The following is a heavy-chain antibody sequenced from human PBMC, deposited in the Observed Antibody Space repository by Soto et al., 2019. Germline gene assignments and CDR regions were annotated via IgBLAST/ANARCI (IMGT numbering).Heavy chain of an antibody. CDR3: ARNPRWELLDAFDI. D-gene: IGHD1-26*01. J-gene: IGHJ3*02. CDR2: IIPIFGTA. Sequence: QVQLVQSGAEVKKPGSSVKVSCKASGGTFSSYAISWVRQAPGQGLEWMGGIIPIFGTANYAQKFQGRVTITADESTSTAYMELSSLRSEDTAVYYCARNPRWELLDAFDIWGQGTIVTVSS. CDR1: GGTFSSYA. V-gene: IGHV1-69*01.